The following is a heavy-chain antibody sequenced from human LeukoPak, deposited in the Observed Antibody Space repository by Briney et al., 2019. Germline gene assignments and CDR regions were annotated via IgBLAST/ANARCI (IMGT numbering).Heavy chain of an antibody. V-gene: IGHV4-34*01. CDR1: GGSFSGYY. CDR3: ARQTRRYSGGSPWFDP. J-gene: IGHJ5*02. Sequence: SETLSLTCAVYGGSFSGYYWSWIRQPPGKGLEWIGEINHSGSTNYNPSLKSRVTISVDTSKNQFSLKLSSVTAADTAVYYCARQTRRYSGGSPWFDPWGQGTLVTVSS. D-gene: IGHD2-15*01. CDR2: INHSGST.